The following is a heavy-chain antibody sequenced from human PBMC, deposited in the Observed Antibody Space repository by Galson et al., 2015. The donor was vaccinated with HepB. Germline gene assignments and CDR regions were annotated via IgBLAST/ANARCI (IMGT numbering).Heavy chain of an antibody. J-gene: IGHJ4*02. CDR1: GYTFTSYG. D-gene: IGHD3-22*01. CDR2: ISAYNGNT. Sequence: SVKVSCKASGYTFTSYGISWVRQAPGQGLEWMGWISAYNGNTNYAQKLQGRVTMTTDTSTSTAYMELRSLRSDDTAVYYCARSYYYDSSGYTSTARPDFDYWGQGTLVTVSS. CDR3: ARSYYYDSSGYTSTARPDFDY. V-gene: IGHV1-18*04.